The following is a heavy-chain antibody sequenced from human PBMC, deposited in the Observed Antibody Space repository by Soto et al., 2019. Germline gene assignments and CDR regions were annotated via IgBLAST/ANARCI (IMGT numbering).Heavy chain of an antibody. CDR1: GGSISSGGYY. CDR2: IYYSGST. CDR3: ASQGDTAMVSMATFAY. Sequence: SETLSLTCTVSGGSISSGGYYWSWIRQHPGKGLEWIGYIYYSGSTYYNPSLKSRVTISVDTSKNQFSLKLSSVTAADTAVYYCASQGDTAMVSMATFAYWGQGTLVTVSS. V-gene: IGHV4-31*03. J-gene: IGHJ4*02. D-gene: IGHD5-18*01.